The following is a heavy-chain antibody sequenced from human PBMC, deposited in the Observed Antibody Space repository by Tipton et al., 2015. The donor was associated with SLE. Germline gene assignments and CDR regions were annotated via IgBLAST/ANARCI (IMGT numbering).Heavy chain of an antibody. J-gene: IGHJ3*02. Sequence: SLRLSCAASGFTFSSYAMSWVRQAPGKGLEWVSAISGSGGSTYYADSVKGRFTISRDNSKNTVYLQMNSLRAEDTALYYCVRSGFDAFDIWGQATMVTVSS. D-gene: IGHD6-25*01. V-gene: IGHV3-23*01. CDR2: ISGSGGST. CDR1: GFTFSSYA. CDR3: VRSGFDAFDI.